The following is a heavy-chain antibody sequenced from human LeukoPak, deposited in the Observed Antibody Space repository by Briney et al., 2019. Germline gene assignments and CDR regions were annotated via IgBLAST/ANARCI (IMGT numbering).Heavy chain of an antibody. CDR1: GFTFSTYV. D-gene: IGHD4-17*01. CDR3: ARVSPNTVTTLQYFDY. CDR2: ISYDGSDK. J-gene: IGHJ4*02. Sequence: GGSLRLSCAASGFTFSTYVMHWVRQAPGKGLEWVAVISYDGSDKYYADSVKGRFTISRDNSKNTVYLQMNSLRAEDTAVYYCARVSPNTVTTLQYFDYWGQGTLVTVSS. V-gene: IGHV3-30*04.